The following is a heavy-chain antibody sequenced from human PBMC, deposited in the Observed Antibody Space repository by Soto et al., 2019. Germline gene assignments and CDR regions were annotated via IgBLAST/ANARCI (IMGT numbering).Heavy chain of an antibody. CDR3: AKHRSDSSGYYGAFDY. Sequence: PGGSLRLSCAASGFTFSTYGMSWVRQAPGKGLEWVSAISGSGGSTYYADSVRGRFTISRDNSKNTLYLQMNSLRAEDTAVYYCAKHRSDSSGYYGAFDYWGQGTLVTVSS. CDR1: GFTFSTYG. CDR2: ISGSGGST. J-gene: IGHJ4*02. V-gene: IGHV3-23*01. D-gene: IGHD3-22*01.